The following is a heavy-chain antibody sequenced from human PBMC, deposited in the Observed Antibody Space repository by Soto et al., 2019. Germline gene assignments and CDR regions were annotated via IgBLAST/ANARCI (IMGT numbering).Heavy chain of an antibody. V-gene: IGHV3-49*03. Sequence: GGSLRLSCTASGFTFGDYAMSWFRQAPGKGLEWVGFIRSKAYGGTTEYAASVKGRFTISRDDSKSIAYLQMNSLKTEDTAVYYCTRDNPSIAAPPNWFDPWGQGTLVTVSS. CDR1: GFTFGDYA. D-gene: IGHD6-13*01. CDR3: TRDNPSIAAPPNWFDP. J-gene: IGHJ5*02. CDR2: IRSKAYGGTT.